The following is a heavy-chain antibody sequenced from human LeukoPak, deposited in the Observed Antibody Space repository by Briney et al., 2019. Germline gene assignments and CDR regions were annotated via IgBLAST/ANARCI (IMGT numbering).Heavy chain of an antibody. CDR1: GYTFTGYY. CDR3: ARVVAVAGTQDY. Sequence: ASVKVSCKASGYTFTGYYMHWVRQAPGQGLEWMGWINPNSGGTNHAQKFQGRVTMTRDTSISTAYMELSRQRSDDTAVYYCARVVAVAGTQDYWGQGTLVTVSS. V-gene: IGHV1-2*02. CDR2: INPNSGGT. D-gene: IGHD6-19*01. J-gene: IGHJ4*02.